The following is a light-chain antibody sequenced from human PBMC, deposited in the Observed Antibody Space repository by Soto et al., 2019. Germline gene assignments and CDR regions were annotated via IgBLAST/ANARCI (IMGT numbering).Light chain of an antibody. Sequence: DIQMTQSPSSLSASVGDRVTITCRASQNIRNYLSWYQQKPGKASKLLINLASTLQSGVPSRFSGSGSGTDFTLAISSLQPEDFATYYCQQSSTTPQTFGGGTRVEIK. CDR2: LAS. CDR1: QNIRNY. J-gene: IGKJ4*01. V-gene: IGKV1-39*01. CDR3: QQSSTTPQT.